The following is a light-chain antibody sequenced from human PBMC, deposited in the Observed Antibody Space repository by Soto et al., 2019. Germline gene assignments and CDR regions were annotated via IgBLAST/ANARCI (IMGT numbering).Light chain of an antibody. CDR2: GAS. Sequence: EIVLTQSPGTLSLSPGERATLCSRASQSVGSSYLAWYQQRPGQSPRLLIFGASIRADGIPARFSGSGSGTEFTLTIDSLQSEEFALYYCQQYLTWPGTFGQGTKVDIK. CDR1: QSVGSSY. J-gene: IGKJ1*01. CDR3: QQYLTWPGT. V-gene: IGKV3-15*01.